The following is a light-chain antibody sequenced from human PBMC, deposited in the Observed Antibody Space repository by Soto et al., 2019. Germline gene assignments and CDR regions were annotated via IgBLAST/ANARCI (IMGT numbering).Light chain of an antibody. CDR3: QPYSSSSYN. CDR2: AAS. Sequence: EIVLTQSPGTLSLSPGERATHSCRASQSISSSYLAWYQQKPGQAPRLLIYAASSRATGIPARFSGSGSGTDFTLTISRLEPEDFEVYYCQPYSSSSYNFGQGTHLEIK. CDR1: QSISSSY. J-gene: IGKJ2*01. V-gene: IGKV3-20*01.